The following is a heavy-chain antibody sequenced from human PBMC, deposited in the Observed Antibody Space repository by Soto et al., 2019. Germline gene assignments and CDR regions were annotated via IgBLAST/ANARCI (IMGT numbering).Heavy chain of an antibody. D-gene: IGHD3-22*01. CDR1: GYTFTSYD. Sequence: ASVKVSCKASGYTFTSYDINWVRQATGQGLEWMGWMNPNSGNTGYAQKFQGRVTMTRNTSISTAYMELSSLRSEDTAVYYCASITYYYDSSGGSCYRYYYYYGMDVWGQGTTVTVS. J-gene: IGHJ6*02. CDR3: ASITYYYDSSGGSCYRYYYYYGMDV. CDR2: MNPNSGNT. V-gene: IGHV1-8*01.